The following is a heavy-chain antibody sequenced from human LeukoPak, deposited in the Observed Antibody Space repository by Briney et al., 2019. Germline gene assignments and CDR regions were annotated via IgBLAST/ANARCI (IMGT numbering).Heavy chain of an antibody. V-gene: IGHV4-30-2*01. CDR1: GGSLSGSGYY. D-gene: IGHD1-26*01. Sequence: SQTLSLTCTVSGGSLSGSGYYWSWIRQPLGKGLEWIGSIYHTGTTYYNPSLRSRVTISIDRSKNQFSLRLTSVTAADTAVYYCAIGRVGATTNWFDPWGQGTLVTVSS. J-gene: IGHJ5*02. CDR3: AIGRVGATTNWFDP. CDR2: IYHTGTT.